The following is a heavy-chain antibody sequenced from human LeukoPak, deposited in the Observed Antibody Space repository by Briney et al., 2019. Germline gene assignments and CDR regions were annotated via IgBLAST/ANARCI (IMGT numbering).Heavy chain of an antibody. CDR1: GGTFSSYA. CDR3: ACSGGSCYFDY. Sequence: GASVKVSCKASGGTFSSYAISWVRQAPGQGLEWMGRIIPILGIANYAQKFQGRVTITADKSTSTAYMELSSLRSEDTAVYYCACSGGSCYFDYWGQGTLVTVSS. CDR2: IIPILGIA. D-gene: IGHD2-15*01. J-gene: IGHJ4*02. V-gene: IGHV1-69*04.